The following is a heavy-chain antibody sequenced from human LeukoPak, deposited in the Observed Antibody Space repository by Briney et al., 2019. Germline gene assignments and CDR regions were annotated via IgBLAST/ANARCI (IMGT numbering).Heavy chain of an antibody. CDR1: GFTFSSYA. D-gene: IGHD3-10*01. CDR2: ISGSGGST. Sequence: PGGSLRLSCAASGFTFSSYAMSWVRQAPGKGLEWVSAISGSGGSTYYADSVKGRFTISRDNSKNTLYLQMNGLRAKDTAVYYCAKVPPMVRGVHYDYWGQGTLVTVSS. CDR3: AKVPPMVRGVHYDY. V-gene: IGHV3-23*01. J-gene: IGHJ4*02.